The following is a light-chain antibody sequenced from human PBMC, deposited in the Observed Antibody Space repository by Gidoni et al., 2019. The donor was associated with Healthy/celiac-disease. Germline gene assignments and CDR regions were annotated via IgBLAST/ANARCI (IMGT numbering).Light chain of an antibody. V-gene: IGKV3-20*01. CDR2: GAS. CDR3: QQYGSSLLYT. J-gene: IGKJ2*01. CDR1: QSVSSSY. Sequence: IVLTQTPGTLSLSPGERATLSCMASQSVSSSYLAWYQQKPGQAPRLLIYGASSRATGIPDRCSGSGSGTDFTLTISRLEHEDVAVYYCQQYGSSLLYTFGRGTKLEIK.